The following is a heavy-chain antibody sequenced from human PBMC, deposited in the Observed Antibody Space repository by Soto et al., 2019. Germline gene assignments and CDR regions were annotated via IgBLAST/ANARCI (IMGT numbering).Heavy chain of an antibody. CDR2: IRGSGGST. V-gene: IGHV3-23*01. CDR3: AKARVHDYFDN. D-gene: IGHD3-10*02. Sequence: GGSLRLSCVASGFTFSDYTMTWVRQAPGKGLEWVSLIRGSGGSTDYADSVKARFTISRDNSENTLYLQMRSLRAEATAVYYCAKARVHDYFDNWGQGTLVTVSS. CDR1: GFTFSDYT. J-gene: IGHJ4*02.